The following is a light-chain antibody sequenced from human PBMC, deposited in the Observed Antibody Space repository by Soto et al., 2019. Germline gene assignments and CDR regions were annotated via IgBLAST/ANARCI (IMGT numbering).Light chain of an antibody. V-gene: IGKV1-39*01. Sequence: DIQMTQSPSSLSASVGDRVTITCRASRSISNYLNWYQQKSGKAPRLLIYAASSLQPGVPSRFSGTGTGREFTLTITSLQPEDSATYDCQQSYSVPRFGHGTRVDLK. CDR3: QQSYSVPR. CDR1: RSISNY. CDR2: AAS. J-gene: IGKJ1*01.